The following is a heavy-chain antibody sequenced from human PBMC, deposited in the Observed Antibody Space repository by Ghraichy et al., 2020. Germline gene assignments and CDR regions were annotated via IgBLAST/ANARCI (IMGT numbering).Heavy chain of an antibody. CDR3: AREWLRFSAFRGWFDP. V-gene: IGHV4-34*01. CDR1: GGSFSGYY. J-gene: IGHJ5*02. Sequence: SETLSLTCAVYGGSFSGYYWSWVRQPPGKGLEWIGEINHSGSTNYNPSLKSRVTISVDTSKNQFSLKLSSVTAADTAVYYCAREWLRFSAFRGWFDPGGQGTLVTVSP. D-gene: IGHD5-12*01. CDR2: INHSGST.